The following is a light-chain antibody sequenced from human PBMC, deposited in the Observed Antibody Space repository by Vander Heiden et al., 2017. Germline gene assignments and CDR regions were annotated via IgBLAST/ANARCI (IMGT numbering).Light chain of an antibody. J-gene: IGLJ2*01. CDR3: QVWDSGSDHLV. Sequence: SYVLTQPPSVSLAPGQTARITCEGDVIRGKSVNWYQQKPGQAPLLVIYYDSDRTSGIPERFSGSNSGNTATLTISRVEAGDEADYYCQVWDSGSDHLVFGGGTKLTVL. CDR2: YDS. CDR1: VIRGKS. V-gene: IGLV3-21*04.